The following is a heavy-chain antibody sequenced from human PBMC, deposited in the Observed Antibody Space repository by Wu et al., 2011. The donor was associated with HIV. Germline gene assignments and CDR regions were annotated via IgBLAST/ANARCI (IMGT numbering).Heavy chain of an antibody. CDR2: VSGYNGDT. V-gene: IGHV1-18*01. CDR3: ARVHGYSSSWSIYYYYYMDV. Sequence: VRQAPGQGLEWMGWVSGYNGDTNLSTVAPGQNHHDQEHSISTAYMELSRLRSDDTAVYYCARVHGYSSSWSIYYYYYMDVWGKGTTVTVSS. J-gene: IGHJ6*03. D-gene: IGHD6-13*01.